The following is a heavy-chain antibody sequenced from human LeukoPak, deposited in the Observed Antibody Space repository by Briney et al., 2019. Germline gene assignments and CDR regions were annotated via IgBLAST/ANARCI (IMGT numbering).Heavy chain of an antibody. Sequence: GASVKVSCKASGGTFSSYAISWVRQAPGQGLEWMGWISAYNGNTNYAQKLQGRVTMTTDTSTSTAYMELRSLRSDDTAVYYCARVVGDRTIFGVVEPLYYMDVWGKGTTVTVSS. CDR2: ISAYNGNT. J-gene: IGHJ6*03. CDR3: ARVVGDRTIFGVVEPLYYMDV. V-gene: IGHV1-18*01. CDR1: GGTFSSYA. D-gene: IGHD3-3*01.